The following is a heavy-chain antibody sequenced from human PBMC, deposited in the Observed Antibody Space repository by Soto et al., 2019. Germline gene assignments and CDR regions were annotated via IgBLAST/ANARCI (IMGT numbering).Heavy chain of an antibody. D-gene: IGHD3-22*01. CDR1: GFTFDDYT. CDR2: ISWDGGST. V-gene: IGHV3-43*01. Sequence: GGSLRLSCAASGFTFDDYTMHWVRQAPGKGLEWVSLISWDGGSTYYADSVKGRFTISRDNSKNTLYLQMNSLRAEDTAVYYCAKGCKRLDDSSGFYYWSQGTLVTVSS. CDR3: AKGCKRLDDSSGFYY. J-gene: IGHJ4*02.